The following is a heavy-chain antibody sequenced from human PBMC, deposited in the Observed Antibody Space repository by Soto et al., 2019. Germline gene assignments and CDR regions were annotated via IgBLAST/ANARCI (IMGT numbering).Heavy chain of an antibody. CDR3: ARLGDYYQAFDY. V-gene: IGHV4-39*01. CDR1: GGSISSDSYY. CDR2: ISYSGST. Sequence: SETLSLTCTVSGGSISSDSYYWGWIRQSPEKGLEWIASISYSGSTYYNPTLKSRLIISLDTSKSQFSLILRSVTAADTAVYYCARLGDYYQAFDYWGHGALVTVSS. D-gene: IGHD3-22*01. J-gene: IGHJ4*01.